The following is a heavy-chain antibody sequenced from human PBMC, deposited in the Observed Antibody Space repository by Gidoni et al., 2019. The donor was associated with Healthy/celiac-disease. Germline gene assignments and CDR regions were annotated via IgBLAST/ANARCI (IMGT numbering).Heavy chain of an antibody. Sequence: EVQLVESGGGLVKPGGSLRLSCAASGFTFSNAWMNWVRQAQGKGLEWVGRIKSKTEGGTTDYAAPVKGRFTISKDDSKNTLYLQMNSLKTEDTAVYYCTTGVAGLTPDDYWGQGTLVTVSS. CDR2: IKSKTEGGTT. CDR3: TTGVAGLTPDDY. J-gene: IGHJ4*02. D-gene: IGHD6-19*01. CDR1: GFTFSNAW. V-gene: IGHV3-15*07.